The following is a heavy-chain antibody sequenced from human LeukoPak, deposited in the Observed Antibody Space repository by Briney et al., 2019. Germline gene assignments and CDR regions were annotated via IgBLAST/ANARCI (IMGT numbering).Heavy chain of an antibody. V-gene: IGHV3-48*03. CDR1: GFTFSSYE. J-gene: IGHJ4*02. D-gene: IGHD3-22*01. CDR2: ISSSGSTI. CDR3: ARGPHFDSSGYPAFDY. Sequence: GGSLRLSCAASGFTFSSYEMNWVRQAPGEGLEWVSYISSSGSTIYYADSVKGRFTISRDNAKNSLYLQMNSLRAEDTAVYYCARGPHFDSSGYPAFDYWGQGTLVTVSS.